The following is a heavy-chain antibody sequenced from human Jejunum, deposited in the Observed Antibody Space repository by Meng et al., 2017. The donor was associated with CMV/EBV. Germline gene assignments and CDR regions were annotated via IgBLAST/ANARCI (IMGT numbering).Heavy chain of an antibody. V-gene: IGHV3-9*01. CDR1: GFTFNTYS. CDR2: LTWSSGNI. CDR3: VKDKRGGFYDGMDV. J-gene: IGHJ6*02. D-gene: IGHD6-25*01. Sequence: SGFTFNTYSMSWVRQAPGKGLEWVSGLTWSSGNIGYADSVKGRFTISRDNAKNALYLQMNSLRPEDTALYFCVKDKRGGFYDGMDVWGQGTTVTVSS.